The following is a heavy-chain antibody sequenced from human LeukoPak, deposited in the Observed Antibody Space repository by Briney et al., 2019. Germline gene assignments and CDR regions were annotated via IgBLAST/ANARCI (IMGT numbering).Heavy chain of an antibody. D-gene: IGHD5-24*01. CDR2: INHSGST. J-gene: IGHJ6*02. CDR1: GGSFSGYY. Sequence: SETLSLTGAVYGGSFSGYYWSWIRQPPGKGLEWIGEINHSGSTNYNPSLKSRVTISVDTSKNQFSLKLSSVTAADTAVYYCARGRGYSYYYYYGMDVWGQGTTVTVSS. V-gene: IGHV4-34*01. CDR3: ARGRGYSYYYYYGMDV.